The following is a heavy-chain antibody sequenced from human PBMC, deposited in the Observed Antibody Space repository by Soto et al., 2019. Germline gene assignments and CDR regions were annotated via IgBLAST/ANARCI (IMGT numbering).Heavy chain of an antibody. CDR2: ISGRGDDT. V-gene: IGHV3-23*01. Sequence: EVQLLESGGDLVQPGGSLRPSCAASGFTFSSYAMSWVRQAPGKGLEWVSTISGRGDDTYYTDSVKGRFTISRENSKNTLYVHMNSLRAEDTAVYYCAMAHPTYSSSDFDYWGQGTLVTVSS. D-gene: IGHD3-22*01. CDR3: AMAHPTYSSSDFDY. J-gene: IGHJ4*02. CDR1: GFTFSSYA.